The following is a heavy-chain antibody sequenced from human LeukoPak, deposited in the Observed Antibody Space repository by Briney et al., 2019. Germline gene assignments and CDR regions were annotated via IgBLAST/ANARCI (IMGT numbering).Heavy chain of an antibody. V-gene: IGHV1-3*01. Sequence: ASVKVSCKASGYTFTSYAMHWVRQAPGQRLEWMGWINAGNGNTKYSQKFQGRVTITRDTSASTAYMELSSLRSEDTAVYYCARDGRGLYYGSGSYYNPTPFDYWGQGTLVTVSS. D-gene: IGHD3-10*01. CDR1: GYTFTSYA. CDR3: ARDGRGLYYGSGSYYNPTPFDY. J-gene: IGHJ4*02. CDR2: INAGNGNT.